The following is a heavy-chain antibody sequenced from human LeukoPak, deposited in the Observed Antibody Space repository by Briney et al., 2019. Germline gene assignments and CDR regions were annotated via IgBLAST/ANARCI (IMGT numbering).Heavy chain of an antibody. Sequence: SETLSLTCTLSGPSISISNYYGGSIRPPPRKGLEWIGSMYHSGSTYYNPSLKSRVTISVDTTKNQFFLKLSSETAADTAVYYCATITFGGVKGSYYFDCWGQGTLVTVSS. J-gene: IGHJ4*02. V-gene: IGHV4-39*01. CDR2: MYHSGST. D-gene: IGHD3-16*01. CDR3: ATITFGGVKGSYYFDC. CDR1: GPSISISNYY.